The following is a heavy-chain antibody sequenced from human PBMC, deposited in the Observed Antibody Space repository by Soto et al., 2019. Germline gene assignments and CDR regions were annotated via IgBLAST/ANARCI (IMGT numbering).Heavy chain of an antibody. CDR2: INAYNGNT. CDR1: GYTFTSYG. CDR3: ARDYDILTALVYYYYYGMDV. Sequence: ASVKVSCKASGYTFTSYGITWVRQAPGQGLEWLGWINAYNGNTNYAQQLQGRVTMTTDTSTSTAYMELRSLRSDDTAVYHCARDYDILTALVYYYYYGMDVWGQGTTVTVSS. D-gene: IGHD3-9*01. J-gene: IGHJ6*02. V-gene: IGHV1-18*01.